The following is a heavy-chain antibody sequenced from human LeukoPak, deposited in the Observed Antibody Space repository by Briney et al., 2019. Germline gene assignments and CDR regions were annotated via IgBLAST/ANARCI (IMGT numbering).Heavy chain of an antibody. CDR2: ISSSSSYI. V-gene: IGHV3-21*01. J-gene: IGHJ4*02. D-gene: IGHD3-9*01. CDR3: ARDGRRYFDWLLTTLSGYFDY. Sequence: GGSLRLSCAASGFTFSSYSMNWVRQAPGKGLEWVSSISSSSSYIYYADSVKGRFTISRDNAKNSLYLQMNSLRAEDTAVYYCARDGRRYFDWLLTTLSGYFDYWGQGTLVTVSS. CDR1: GFTFSSYS.